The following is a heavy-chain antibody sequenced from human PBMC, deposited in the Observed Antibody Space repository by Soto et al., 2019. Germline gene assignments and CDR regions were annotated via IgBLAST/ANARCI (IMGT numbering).Heavy chain of an antibody. CDR3: AGEKVGTTGIDF. CDR2: MNPNSGNT. V-gene: IGHV1-8*01. D-gene: IGHD1-26*01. J-gene: IGHJ4*02. Sequence: QAQRVQSGAEVKKPGASVKFSCKASGYTFTGYDINWVRQATGQGLEWMGWMNPNSGNTGYAQNFQGRVTMTRDNSITTAYMELTSLRDADSALYYCAGEKVGTTGIDFWGQGTLVTVSS. CDR1: GYTFTGYD.